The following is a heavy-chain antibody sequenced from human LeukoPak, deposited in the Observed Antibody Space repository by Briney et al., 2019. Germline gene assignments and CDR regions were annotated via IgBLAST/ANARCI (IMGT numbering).Heavy chain of an antibody. CDR1: GFTFSSYG. V-gene: IGHV3-30*18. D-gene: IGHD6-13*01. CDR3: AKDRRALYSIAAAGTFDY. CDR2: ISYDGSNK. Sequence: GALRLSCAASGFTFSSYGMHWVRPAPGKGLEWVAVISYDGSNKYYADSVKGRFTISRDNSKNTLYLQMNSLRAEDTAVYYCAKDRRALYSIAAAGTFDYWGQGTLVTVSS. J-gene: IGHJ4*02.